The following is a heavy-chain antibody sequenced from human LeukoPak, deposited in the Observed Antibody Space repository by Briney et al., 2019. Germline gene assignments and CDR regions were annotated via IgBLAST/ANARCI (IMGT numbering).Heavy chain of an antibody. V-gene: IGHV4-34*01. CDR2: INHSGST. Sequence: PSETLSLTCAVYGGSFSGCYWSWIRQPPGKGLEWIGEINHSGSTNYNPSLKSRVTISVDTSKNQFSLKLSSVTAADTAVYYCARGTTERWLQFKDFDYWGQGTLVTVSS. CDR1: GGSFSGCY. D-gene: IGHD5-24*01. J-gene: IGHJ4*02. CDR3: ARGTTERWLQFKDFDY.